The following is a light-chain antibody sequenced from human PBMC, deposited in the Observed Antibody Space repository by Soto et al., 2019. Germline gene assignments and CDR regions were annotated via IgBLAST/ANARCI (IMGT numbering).Light chain of an antibody. J-gene: IGKJ4*01. CDR2: GAS. CDR3: QQVKTYPQVT. Sequence: DIQLTQFPSFLSASVGDRVTITCRASQGINTYLAWYQQRPGKAPELLIYGASTLQSGVPSRFSGSGSGTEYTLTIITLQPEDFATYYCQQVKTYPQVTFGGGTKVEIK. CDR1: QGINTY. V-gene: IGKV1-9*01.